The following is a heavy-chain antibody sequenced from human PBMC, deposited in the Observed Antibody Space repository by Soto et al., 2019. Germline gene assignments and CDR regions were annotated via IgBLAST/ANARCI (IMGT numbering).Heavy chain of an antibody. J-gene: IGHJ4*02. CDR1: GYTFTSFG. CDR2: ISARNGNT. Sequence: GASVKVSCKASGYTFTSFGISWVRQAPGQGLEWMGWISARNGNTHYLQKLQGRVTMTTDTATNTAYMQLRSLRSDDTAVYYCVRDGGDYPHYFGYWGQGTLVTVSS. V-gene: IGHV1-18*01. CDR3: VRDGGDYPHYFGY. D-gene: IGHD4-17*01.